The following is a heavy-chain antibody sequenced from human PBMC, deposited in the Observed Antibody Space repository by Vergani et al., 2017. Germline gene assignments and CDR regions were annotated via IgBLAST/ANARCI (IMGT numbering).Heavy chain of an antibody. CDR1: GYSFTSYW. CDR2: IYPGDSDT. J-gene: IGHJ4*02. CDR3: ARLPRLSDRGVIITEYYVDY. V-gene: IGHV5-51*01. Sequence: EVQLVQSGAEVKKPGESLKISCKGSGYSFTSYWIGWVRQMPGKGLEWMGIIYPGDSDTRYSPSFQGKVTISADKSISTAYLQWSSLKASDTAMYYCARLPRLSDRGVIITEYYVDYWGQGTLVTVSS. D-gene: IGHD3-10*01.